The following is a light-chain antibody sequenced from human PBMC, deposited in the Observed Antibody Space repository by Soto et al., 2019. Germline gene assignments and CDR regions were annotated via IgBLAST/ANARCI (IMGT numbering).Light chain of an antibody. CDR2: DAS. J-gene: IGKJ1*01. Sequence: DIQMTQSPSTLSAAVGDRVTITCRASQSISSWLAWYQQKPGKAPKLLIDDASSLESGVPSRFSGSGSGTEFTLTISSLQPDDFATYYYQQYNSYSAFGQGTKVDVK. CDR3: QQYNSYSA. CDR1: QSISSW. V-gene: IGKV1-5*01.